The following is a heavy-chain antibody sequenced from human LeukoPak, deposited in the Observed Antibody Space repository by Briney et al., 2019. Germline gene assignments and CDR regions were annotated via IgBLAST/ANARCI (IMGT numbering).Heavy chain of an antibody. CDR2: ISYDGSNK. J-gene: IGHJ3*02. Sequence: GRSLRLSCAASGFTFSSYAMHWVRQAPGKGLEWVAVISYDGSNKYYADSVKGRFTISRDNSKNTLYLQMNSLRAEDTAVYYCAKDRRSGYYTYDAFDIWGQGTMVTVSS. CDR1: GFTFSSYA. D-gene: IGHD3-3*01. CDR3: AKDRRSGYYTYDAFDI. V-gene: IGHV3-30-3*01.